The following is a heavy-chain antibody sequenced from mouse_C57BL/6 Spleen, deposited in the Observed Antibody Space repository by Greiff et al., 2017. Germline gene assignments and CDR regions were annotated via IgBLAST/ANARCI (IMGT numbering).Heavy chain of an antibody. CDR3: ARWSNGYDVGGYFGY. D-gene: IGHD2-2*01. V-gene: IGHV1-55*01. J-gene: IGHJ2*01. CDR2: IYPGSGST. Sequence: QVHVKQPGAELVKPGASVKMSCKASGYTFTSYWITWVKQRPGQGLEWIGDIYPGSGSTNYNAKFKSKATLTVDTSSSTAYMQLSSLTSEDSAVYYGARWSNGYDVGGYFGYRGQGTTLTVSS. CDR1: GYTFTSYW.